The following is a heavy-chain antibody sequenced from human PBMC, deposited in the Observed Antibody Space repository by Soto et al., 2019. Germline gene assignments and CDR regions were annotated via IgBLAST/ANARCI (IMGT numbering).Heavy chain of an antibody. CDR1: GGTFSSYA. D-gene: IGHD2-21*02. CDR2: IIPIFGIA. CDR3: AVGAYCGGDCYSDAFDI. J-gene: IGHJ3*02. V-gene: IGHV1-69*10. Sequence: ASVKVSCKASGGTFSSYAISWVRQAPGQGLEWMGGIIPIFGIANYAQKFQGRVTITADKSTSTAYMELSSLRSEDTAVYYCAVGAYCGGDCYSDAFDIWGQGTMVTVSS.